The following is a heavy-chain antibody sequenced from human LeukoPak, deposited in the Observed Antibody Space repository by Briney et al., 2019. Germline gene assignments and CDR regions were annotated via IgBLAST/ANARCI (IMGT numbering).Heavy chain of an antibody. CDR1: GFTFTTYA. D-gene: IGHD3-10*01. Sequence: GGSLRLSCAASGFTFTTYAMNWVRQAPGKGLEWVSAISGSGSSTYYADSVKGRFTISRDNSKNTLYLQMNSLRAEDTAVYYCARRGNMYYGSGNFDYWGQGTLVTVSS. J-gene: IGHJ4*02. CDR2: ISGSGSST. CDR3: ARRGNMYYGSGNFDY. V-gene: IGHV3-23*01.